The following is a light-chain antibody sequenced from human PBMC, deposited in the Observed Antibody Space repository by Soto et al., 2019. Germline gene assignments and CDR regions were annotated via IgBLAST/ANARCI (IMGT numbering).Light chain of an antibody. CDR2: KAS. Sequence: AIRMTQSPSSLSASTGDRVTITCRASQGISSYLAWYQQKPGIAPKLLIYKASSLESGVPSRFSGSGSGADFTLTISSLQPDDFATYYCQQYNSFSITFGQGTKVDIK. V-gene: IGKV1-8*01. CDR1: QGISSY. J-gene: IGKJ1*01. CDR3: QQYNSFSIT.